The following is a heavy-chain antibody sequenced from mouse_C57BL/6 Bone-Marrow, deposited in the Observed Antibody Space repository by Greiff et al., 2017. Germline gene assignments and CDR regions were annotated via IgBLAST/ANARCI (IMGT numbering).Heavy chain of an antibody. D-gene: IGHD1-1*01. CDR3: ATPYYYGSSYSFAY. CDR2: IDPANGNT. Sequence: EVKLVESVAELVRPGASVKLSCTASGFNIKNTYMHWVKQRPEQGLEWIGRIDPANGNTKYAPKFQGKATITADTSSNTAYLQLSSLTSEDTAIYYCATPYYYGSSYSFAYWGQGTLVTVSA. J-gene: IGHJ3*01. V-gene: IGHV14-3*01. CDR1: GFNIKNTY.